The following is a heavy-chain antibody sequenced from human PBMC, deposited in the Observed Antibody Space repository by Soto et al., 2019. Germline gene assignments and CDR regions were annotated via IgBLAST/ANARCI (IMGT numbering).Heavy chain of an antibody. D-gene: IGHD2-8*01. CDR2: IWHDGTNK. Sequence: QVQLVESGGGVVRPGTSLILSCEASGFTFNSFGMHWVLQAPGDGLQWVEMIWHDGTNKYYVDSVKGRVTISRDNSKDPLCLQMNNLREEDTAVSSCARPGIQIVHATYYNYGLDVWAQGTTVTVSS. CDR3: ARPGIQIVHATYYNYGLDV. V-gene: IGHV3-33*01. J-gene: IGHJ6*02. CDR1: GFTFNSFG.